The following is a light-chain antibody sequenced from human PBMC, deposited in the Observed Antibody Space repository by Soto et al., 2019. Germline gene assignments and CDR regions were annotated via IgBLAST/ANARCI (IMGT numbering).Light chain of an antibody. J-gene: IGLJ2*01. CDR2: EVT. V-gene: IGLV2-8*01. Sequence: QSALTQPPSASGSPGQSVTISCTGTSSDAGGHNYVSWYQHHPGKAHKLLIYEVTKRPSGVPDRCSGSKSGNTASLTVSGLQAEDEADYYCNSCGGSHNLVFGGGTKLTVL. CDR3: NSCGGSHNLV. CDR1: SSDAGGHNY.